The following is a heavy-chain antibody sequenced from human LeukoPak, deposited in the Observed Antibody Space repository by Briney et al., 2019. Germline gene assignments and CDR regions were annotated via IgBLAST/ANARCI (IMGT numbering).Heavy chain of an antibody. CDR3: ARGRRHGTGGYFDS. D-gene: IGHD1-1*01. CDR2: IDTTGTTM. Sequence: GGSLRLSCAASGFTFDTYTMNWVRQAPGTGLEWVSYIDTTGTTMYYADSVKGRFTISRDNSNSTLSLEMDSLRVEDTAVYYCARGRRHGTGGYFDSWGQGTLVTVSS. CDR1: GFTFDTYT. J-gene: IGHJ4*02. V-gene: IGHV3-48*04.